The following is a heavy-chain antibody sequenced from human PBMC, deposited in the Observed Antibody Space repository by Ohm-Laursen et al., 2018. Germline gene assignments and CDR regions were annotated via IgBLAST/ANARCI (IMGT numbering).Heavy chain of an antibody. CDR3: AKGIRDFWSGWRFIDP. V-gene: IGHV3-30*18. Sequence: RSLRLSCAASGFTFSSYGMHWVRQAPGKGLEWVAVISYDGSNKYYADSVKGRFTISRDNSKNTLYLQMNSLRAEDTAVYYCAKGIRDFWSGWRFIDPWGQGTLVTVSS. CDR1: GFTFSSYG. J-gene: IGHJ5*02. CDR2: ISYDGSNK. D-gene: IGHD3-3*01.